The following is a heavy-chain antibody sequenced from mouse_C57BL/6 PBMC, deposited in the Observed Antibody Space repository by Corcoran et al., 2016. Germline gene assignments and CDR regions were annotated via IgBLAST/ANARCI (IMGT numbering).Heavy chain of an antibody. J-gene: IGHJ1*03. CDR2: INPNNGGT. Sequence: EVQLQQSGPELVKPGASVKITCKASGYTFTDYNMDWVKQSHGKSLEWIGDINPNNGGTIYNQKFKGKATLTVDKSSSTAYMELRILTSEDTAVYYCARRGLGRTWYFDVWGTGTTVTVSS. CDR3: ARRGLGRTWYFDV. CDR1: GYTFTDYN. D-gene: IGHD4-1*01. V-gene: IGHV1-18*01.